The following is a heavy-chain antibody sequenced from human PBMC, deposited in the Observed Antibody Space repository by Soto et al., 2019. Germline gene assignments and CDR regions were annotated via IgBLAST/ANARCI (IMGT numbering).Heavy chain of an antibody. CDR3: ARDRSYYDSSGSYSPPY. CDR2: IRDSGSTK. Sequence: PGGSMRLSCAASGFTFSSYGMHWVRQAPGKGLEWVAAIRDSGSTKHYADSVKGRFTISRDNSKNTLYLQMNSLRAEDTAVYYCARDRSYYDSSGSYSPPYWGQGTLVTVSS. CDR1: GFTFSSYG. J-gene: IGHJ4*02. D-gene: IGHD3-22*01. V-gene: IGHV3-33*01.